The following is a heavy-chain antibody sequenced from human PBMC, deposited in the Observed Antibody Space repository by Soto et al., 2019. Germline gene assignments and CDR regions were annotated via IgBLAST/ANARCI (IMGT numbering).Heavy chain of an antibody. J-gene: IGHJ6*02. CDR3: EREEVSRPNTYHGLDV. Sequence: EVQLVESGGGLVKPGGSLRLSCAASGFTFNTYTMNWVRQAPGKGLEWVSSISSRIIYIYYADSVTGRFTISRDDARNSLYLQMNSLRAEDTAVYYCEREEVSRPNTYHGLDVWGQGTTVTVSS. CDR2: ISSRIIYI. CDR1: GFTFNTYT. V-gene: IGHV3-21*01.